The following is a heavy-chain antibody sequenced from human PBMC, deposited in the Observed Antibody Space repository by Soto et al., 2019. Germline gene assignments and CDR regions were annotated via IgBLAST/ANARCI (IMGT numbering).Heavy chain of an antibody. J-gene: IGHJ3*02. V-gene: IGHV3-7*01. Sequence: EVQLVESGGVLVPPGESLRLSCAASGFNLSGYWMTWVRQAPGKGLEWVANIKPDGSEKTYVDSEKGRFTSSRETTKNSLSLQMNSLRAEDTAVYYCLVTTSVFGIWGQGTMV. CDR1: GFNLSGYW. CDR3: LVTTSVFGI. CDR2: IKPDGSEK. D-gene: IGHD4-17*01.